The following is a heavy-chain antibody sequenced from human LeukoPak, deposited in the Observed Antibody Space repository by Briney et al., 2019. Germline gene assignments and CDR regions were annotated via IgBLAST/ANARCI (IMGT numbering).Heavy chain of an antibody. Sequence: ASVKVSCKASGYTVTSYYMHWVRQAPGQGLEWMGILNPSGGSTSYAQKFQGRVTMTRDTSTSTVYMELSSLRSEDTAVYYCARAKLWHPGDYWGQGTLVTVSS. D-gene: IGHD5-18*01. V-gene: IGHV1-46*01. J-gene: IGHJ4*02. CDR3: ARAKLWHPGDY. CDR2: LNPSGGST. CDR1: GYTVTSYY.